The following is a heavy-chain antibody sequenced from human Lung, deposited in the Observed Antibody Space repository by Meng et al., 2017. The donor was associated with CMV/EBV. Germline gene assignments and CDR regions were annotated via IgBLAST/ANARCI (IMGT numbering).Heavy chain of an antibody. Sequence: GESLKISCAASGFTFSSYWMSWVRQAPGKGLEWVANIKQDGSEKYYVDSVKGRFTISRDNAKNSLYLQMNSLRAEDTAVYYCARLEFGGAFDIWGQGTMVTVSS. CDR3: ARLEFGGAFDI. V-gene: IGHV3-7*01. D-gene: IGHD2/OR15-2a*01. CDR2: IKQDGSEK. J-gene: IGHJ3*02. CDR1: GFTFSSYW.